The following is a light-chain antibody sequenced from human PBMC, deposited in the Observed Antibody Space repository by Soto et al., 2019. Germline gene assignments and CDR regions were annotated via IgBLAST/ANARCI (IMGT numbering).Light chain of an antibody. V-gene: IGLV2-14*01. CDR1: SNDVGGYAY. J-gene: IGLJ3*02. Sequence: QSALTQPASVSGSPGQSITISCTGTSNDVGGYAYVSWYQQYPGKAPTLVISEVSNRPSGVSHRFSGSRSGNTASLTISGLQAEDEADYYCSSYTGSATPVFGGGTKLTVL. CDR3: SSYTGSATPV. CDR2: EVS.